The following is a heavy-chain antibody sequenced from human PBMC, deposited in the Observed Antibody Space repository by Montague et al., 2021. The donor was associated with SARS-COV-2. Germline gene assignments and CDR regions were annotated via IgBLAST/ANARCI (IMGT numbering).Heavy chain of an antibody. D-gene: IGHD3-3*01. CDR1: GGSISSYY. CDR2: IYYSGST. CDR3: AGHSCNTIFGVVIIPAYFDY. Sequence: SETLSLTCTVSGGSISSYYWSWIRQPPGKGMEWIGYIYYSGSTNXNPSLKSRVTISVDTSKNQFSLKLSSVTAADTAVYDCAGHSCNTIFGVVIIPAYFDYWGQGTLVTVSS. J-gene: IGHJ4*02. V-gene: IGHV4-59*08.